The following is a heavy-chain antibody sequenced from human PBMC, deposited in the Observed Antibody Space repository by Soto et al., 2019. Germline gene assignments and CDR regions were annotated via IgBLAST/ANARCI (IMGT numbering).Heavy chain of an antibody. CDR1: GGSFSGYY. CDR2: INHSGST. D-gene: IGHD1-7*01. CDR3: ARAIMGRYNWNYSGWFDP. J-gene: IGHJ5*02. Sequence: SETLSLTCAVYGGSFSGYYWSWIRQPPGKGLEWIGEINHSGSTNYNPSLKSRVTISVDTSKNQFSLKLSSVTAADTAAYYCARAIMGRYNWNYSGWFDPWGQGTLVTV. V-gene: IGHV4-34*01.